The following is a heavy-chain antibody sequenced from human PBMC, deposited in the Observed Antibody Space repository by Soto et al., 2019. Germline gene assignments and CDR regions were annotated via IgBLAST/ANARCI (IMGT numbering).Heavy chain of an antibody. J-gene: IGHJ3*02. D-gene: IGHD1-7*01. V-gene: IGHV1-3*01. CDR1: GYTFTHYA. CDR3: ARDNWNYVRGFDI. CDR2: INAASANT. Sequence: APVKVSCKASGYTFTHYAIQWVRQAPGQRLEWMGWINAASANTKYSQKFQGRVTITRDTSATTVYMELSSLRSEDTAVYYCARDNWNYVRGFDIWGQGTMVTVSS.